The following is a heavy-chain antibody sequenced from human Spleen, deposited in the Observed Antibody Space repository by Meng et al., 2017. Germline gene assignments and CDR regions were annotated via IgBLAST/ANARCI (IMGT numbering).Heavy chain of an antibody. Sequence: QVQLQDSGPGLVKPSQTLPLTCSVSGDSIRSGGYYWSWIRQHPEKGLEWIGYIFYSGSTDSNPSLKSLVTISQDTSKNQFSLKMSSVTAADTAVYYCARGRYYYDSSGFDYWGQGTLVTVSS. J-gene: IGHJ4*02. CDR1: GDSIRSGGYY. D-gene: IGHD3-22*01. CDR3: ARGRYYYDSSGFDY. CDR2: IFYSGST. V-gene: IGHV4-31*01.